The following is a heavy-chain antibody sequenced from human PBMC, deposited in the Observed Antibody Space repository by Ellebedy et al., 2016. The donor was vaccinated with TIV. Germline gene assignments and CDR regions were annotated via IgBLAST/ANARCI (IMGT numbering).Heavy chain of an antibody. Sequence: GESLKISXVASGFSFSDYHMSWIRQVPGRGPEWLCYIGGSGSPIHYADSVQGRFSVSGDSANNSLSLQMNRLRPEDTAVYYCARDPSNGWGYFDYWGQGILVTVSS. CDR3: ARDPSNGWGYFDY. J-gene: IGHJ4*02. CDR2: IGGSGSPI. CDR1: GFSFSDYH. D-gene: IGHD6-19*01. V-gene: IGHV3-11*01.